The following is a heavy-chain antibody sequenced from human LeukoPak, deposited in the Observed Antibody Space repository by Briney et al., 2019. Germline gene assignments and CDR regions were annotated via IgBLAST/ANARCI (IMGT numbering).Heavy chain of an antibody. V-gene: IGHV3-7*03. CDR3: AREWVAAAVETTPYFDY. Sequence: GSLRLSCAASGFTFSSYWMSWVRQAPGKGLEWVANIKQDGSEKYYVDSVKGRFTISRDNAKNSLYLQMNSLRAEDTAVYYCAREWVAAAVETTPYFDYWGQGTLVTVSS. CDR2: IKQDGSEK. J-gene: IGHJ4*02. CDR1: GFTFSSYW. D-gene: IGHD6-13*01.